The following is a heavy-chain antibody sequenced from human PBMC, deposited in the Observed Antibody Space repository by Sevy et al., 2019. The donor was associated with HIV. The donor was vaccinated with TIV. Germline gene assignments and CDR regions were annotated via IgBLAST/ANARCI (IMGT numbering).Heavy chain of an antibody. D-gene: IGHD3-22*01. CDR2: IYPGDSDT. Sequence: GESLNISCKGSGYSFTSYWIGWVRQMPGKGLEWMGIIYPGDSDTRYSPSFQGQVTISADKSISTAYLQWSSLKASDTAMYYCASSRYSSGYPYYFDYWGQGTLVTVSS. V-gene: IGHV5-51*01. CDR3: ASSRYSSGYPYYFDY. J-gene: IGHJ4*02. CDR1: GYSFTSYW.